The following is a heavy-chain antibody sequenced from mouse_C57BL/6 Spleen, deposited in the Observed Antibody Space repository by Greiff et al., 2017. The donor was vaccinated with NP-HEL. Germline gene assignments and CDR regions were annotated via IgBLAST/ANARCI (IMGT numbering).Heavy chain of an antibody. CDR3: TRWVLRGCDD. J-gene: IGHJ2*01. D-gene: IGHD2-3*01. CDR1: GYTFTDYE. V-gene: IGHV1-15*01. CDR2: IDPETGGT. Sequence: VQLQQSGAELVRPGASVTLSCKASGYTFTDYEMHWVKQTPVHGLEWIGAIDPETGGTAYNQKFKGKAILTADKSSSSAYMELRSLTSEDSAVYDCTRWVLRGCDDGGQGTTRTVSS.